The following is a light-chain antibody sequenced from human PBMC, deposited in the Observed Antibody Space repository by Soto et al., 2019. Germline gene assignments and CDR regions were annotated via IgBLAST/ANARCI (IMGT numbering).Light chain of an antibody. V-gene: IGKV1-27*01. J-gene: IGKJ4*01. CDR1: QGISNY. CDR2: AAS. CDR3: QKYTNVPA. Sequence: DFQMTQSPSSLSASVGDRVTITCRASQGISNYLAWYQQIPGKVPKLLISAASTLQSGVPSRFSGSGSGTDFTLTISSLQPEDVATYYCQKYTNVPAFGGGTKVEIK.